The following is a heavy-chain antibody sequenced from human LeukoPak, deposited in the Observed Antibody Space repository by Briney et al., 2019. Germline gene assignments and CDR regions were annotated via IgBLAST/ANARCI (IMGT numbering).Heavy chain of an antibody. V-gene: IGHV1-46*01. CDR2: IYPRDGST. Sequence: ASVRVSCKASGYTFTSNYIHWVRQAPGQGLEWMGMIYPRDGSTSYAQKFQGRVTVTRDTSTSTVHMELSGLRSEDTAVYYCARDQEGFDYWGQGTLVTVSS. CDR3: ARDQEGFDY. CDR1: GYTFTSNY. J-gene: IGHJ4*02.